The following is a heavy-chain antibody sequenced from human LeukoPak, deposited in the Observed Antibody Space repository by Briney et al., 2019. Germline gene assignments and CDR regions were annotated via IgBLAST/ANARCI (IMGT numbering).Heavy chain of an antibody. D-gene: IGHD6-19*01. Sequence: GGSLRLSCAASGFTFSSYEMNWVRQAPGKGLEWVSYISSSGSTIYYADSVKGRFTISRDNSKNTLYLQMNSLRAEDTAVYYCAKELGLAVAAIDYWGQGTLVTVSS. V-gene: IGHV3-48*03. CDR2: ISSSGSTI. CDR1: GFTFSSYE. CDR3: AKELGLAVAAIDY. J-gene: IGHJ4*02.